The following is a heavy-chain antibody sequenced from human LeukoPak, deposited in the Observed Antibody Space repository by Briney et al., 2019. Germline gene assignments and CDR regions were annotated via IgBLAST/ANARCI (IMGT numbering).Heavy chain of an antibody. D-gene: IGHD6-19*01. J-gene: IGHJ4*02. Sequence: PGGSLRLSCAASGFTFSDYYMSWMRQAPGKGLEWVSVIYSGGNTYYADSVKGRFTISRDNSKNTLYLQMNSLRAEDTAVYYCARDSSGPHSYDYWGQGTLVTVSS. V-gene: IGHV3-53*01. CDR2: IYSGGNT. CDR3: ARDSSGPHSYDY. CDR1: GFTFSDYY.